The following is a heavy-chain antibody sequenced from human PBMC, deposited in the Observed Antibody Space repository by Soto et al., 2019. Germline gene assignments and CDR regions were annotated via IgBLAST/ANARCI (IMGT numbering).Heavy chain of an antibody. Sequence: QVQLVESGGGVVQPGRSLRLSCAASGFTFSSYGMYWVRQAPGKGLEWVAVISYDGSNKYYADSVKGRFTISRDNSKNTLYLQMNSLRAEDTAVYYCAKDPYYDFWSGGYFDYWGQGTLVTVSS. CDR2: ISYDGSNK. CDR1: GFTFSSYG. CDR3: AKDPYYDFWSGGYFDY. V-gene: IGHV3-30*18. J-gene: IGHJ4*02. D-gene: IGHD3-3*01.